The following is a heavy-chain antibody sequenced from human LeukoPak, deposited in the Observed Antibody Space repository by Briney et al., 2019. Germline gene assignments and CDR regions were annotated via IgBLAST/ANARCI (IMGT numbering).Heavy chain of an antibody. V-gene: IGHV4-39*01. CDR3: ARVTRTFRYGDYVDYFDY. Sequence: SETLSLTCNVSGGSITSDGHYWDWIRQPPGKGLEWIGTIYYSGSTYYNPSLKSRVTTSIDASKNQFSLKLSSVTAADTAVYYCARVTRTFRYGDYVDYFDYWGQGTLVTVSS. J-gene: IGHJ4*02. CDR1: GGSITSDGHY. D-gene: IGHD4-17*01. CDR2: IYYSGST.